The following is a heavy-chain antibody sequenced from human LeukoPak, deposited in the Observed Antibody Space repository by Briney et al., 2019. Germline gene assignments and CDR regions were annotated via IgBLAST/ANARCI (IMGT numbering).Heavy chain of an antibody. CDR1: GGTFSSYA. J-gene: IGHJ4*02. D-gene: IGHD3-22*01. CDR2: IIPIFGTA. Sequence: SVKVSCKASGGTFSSYAISWVRQAPGQGLEWMGRIIPIFGTANYAQKFQGRVTITTDESRSTAYMELSSLRSEDTAVYYCARSRYYYDSSGYLFDYWGQGTLVTVSS. CDR3: ARSRYYYDSSGYLFDY. V-gene: IGHV1-69*05.